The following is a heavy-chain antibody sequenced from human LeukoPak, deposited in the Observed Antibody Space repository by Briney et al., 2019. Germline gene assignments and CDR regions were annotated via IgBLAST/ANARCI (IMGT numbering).Heavy chain of an antibody. J-gene: IGHJ4*02. V-gene: IGHV3-21*01. CDR1: GFTFSSYS. Sequence: GGSLTLSCAASGFTFSSYSMNWVRQAPGKGLEWVSSISSSSYIYYVDSVKGRFTISRDNAKNSLYLQMNSLRAEDTAVYYCARDQHHILGSYRYTHYWGQETLVTVSS. D-gene: IGHD3-16*02. CDR2: ISSSSYI. CDR3: ARDQHHILGSYRYTHY.